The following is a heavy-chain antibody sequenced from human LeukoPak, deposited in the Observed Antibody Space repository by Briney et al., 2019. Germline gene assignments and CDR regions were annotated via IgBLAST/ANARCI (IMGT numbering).Heavy chain of an antibody. CDR2: IYTSGST. Sequence: SQTLSLTCSVSGGPISSGSYYWSWIRQPAGKGLEWIGRIYTSGSTNYNPSLKSRVTISVDTSKNQFSLKLSSVTAADTAVYYCARQYIDILTGYHRGELYWYFDLWGRGTLVTVSS. J-gene: IGHJ2*01. CDR3: ARQYIDILTGYHRGELYWYFDL. D-gene: IGHD3-9*01. CDR1: GGPISSGSYY. V-gene: IGHV4-61*02.